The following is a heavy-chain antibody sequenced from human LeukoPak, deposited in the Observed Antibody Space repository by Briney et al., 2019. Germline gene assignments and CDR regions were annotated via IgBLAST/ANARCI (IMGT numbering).Heavy chain of an antibody. CDR1: GGSISGGGYS. CDR2: IYHSGST. D-gene: IGHD3-10*01. V-gene: IGHV4-30-2*01. CDR3: ARGYGSGPYYYYGMDV. Sequence: PSETLSLTCAVSGGSISGGGYSWSWLRQPPGKGLEWIGYIYHSGSTYYNPSLKSRVTISVDRSKNQFSLKLSSVTAADTAVYYCARGYGSGPYYYYGMDVWGQGTTVTVSS. J-gene: IGHJ6*02.